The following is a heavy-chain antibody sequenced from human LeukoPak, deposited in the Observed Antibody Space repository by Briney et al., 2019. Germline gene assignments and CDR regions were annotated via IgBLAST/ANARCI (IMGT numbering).Heavy chain of an antibody. CDR1: GGSISSYY. Sequence: SETLSLTCNVSGGSISSYYWSWIRQPPGKGLEWIGYIYYSGSTNYNPSLKSRVTISVDTSKNQFSLKLSSVTAADTAVYYCARLDCTNGVCPFDYWGQGTLVTVSS. CDR3: ARLDCTNGVCPFDY. J-gene: IGHJ4*02. CDR2: IYYSGST. V-gene: IGHV4-59*01. D-gene: IGHD2-8*01.